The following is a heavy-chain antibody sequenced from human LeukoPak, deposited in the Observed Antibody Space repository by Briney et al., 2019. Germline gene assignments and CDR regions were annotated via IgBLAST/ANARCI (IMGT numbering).Heavy chain of an antibody. J-gene: IGHJ3*01. CDR3: VRCTFVLHKRCSAFDV. CDR1: GFTFTNFA. Sequence: PGGSLRLSCAASGFTFTNFAVHWVRQAPGKGLEWVAFISYDGSTKYYADSVKGRFTISRDNAKNSLFLQMNSLRAEDTAVYYCVRCTFVLHKRCSAFDVWGQGTMVTVSS. CDR2: ISYDGSTK. V-gene: IGHV3-30*04. D-gene: IGHD1-1*01.